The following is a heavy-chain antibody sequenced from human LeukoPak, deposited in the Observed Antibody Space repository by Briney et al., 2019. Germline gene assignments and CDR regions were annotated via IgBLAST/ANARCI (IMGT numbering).Heavy chain of an antibody. Sequence: PSETLSLTCAVYGGSFSGYYWSWIRQPPGKGLEWIGEINHSGSTNYNPSLKSRVTISVDTSKNQFSLKLSSVTAADTAVYYCARGQTTSRRITIFGVVTPRGVAFDIWGQGTMVTVSS. CDR2: INHSGST. CDR1: GGSFSGYY. J-gene: IGHJ3*02. CDR3: ARGQTTSRRITIFGVVTPRGVAFDI. V-gene: IGHV4-34*01. D-gene: IGHD3-3*01.